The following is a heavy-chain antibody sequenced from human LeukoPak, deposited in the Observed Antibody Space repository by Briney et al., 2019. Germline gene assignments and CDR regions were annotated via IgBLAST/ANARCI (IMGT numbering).Heavy chain of an antibody. J-gene: IGHJ5*02. CDR3: ARGASGIAAAGTTLWFDP. D-gene: IGHD6-13*01. V-gene: IGHV1-8*01. CDR2: MNPNSGNT. Sequence: ASVNVSCKASGYTFTSYDINWVRQATGQGLEWMGWMNPNSGNTGYAQKFQGRVTMTRNTSISTAYMELSSLRSEDTAVYYCARGASGIAAAGTTLWFDPWGQGTLVTVSS. CDR1: GYTFTSYD.